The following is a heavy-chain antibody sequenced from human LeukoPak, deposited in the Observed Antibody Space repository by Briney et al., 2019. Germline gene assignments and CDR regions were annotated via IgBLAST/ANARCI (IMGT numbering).Heavy chain of an antibody. CDR3: AKAPMVIKTFDY. CDR1: GFTFSNYA. Sequence: TGESLKISCAASGFTFSNYAMSWVRQAPGKGLEWVSTISGSGVSTYYADSVKGRFTISRDNSKNTLYLQMNSLRAEDTAVYYCAKAPMVIKTFDYWGQGTLVTVSS. V-gene: IGHV3-23*01. D-gene: IGHD2-8*01. J-gene: IGHJ4*02. CDR2: ISGSGVST.